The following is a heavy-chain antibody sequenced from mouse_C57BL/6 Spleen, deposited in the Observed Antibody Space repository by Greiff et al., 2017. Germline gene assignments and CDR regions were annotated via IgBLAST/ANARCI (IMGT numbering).Heavy chain of an antibody. Sequence: QVQLQQPGAELVKPGASVKMSCKASGYTFTSYWITWVKQRPGQGLEWIGDIYPGSGSTNYNEKFKSKATLTVDTSSSTAYMQLSSLKSEDSAVYYCARAGSNYVGFAYWGQGTLVTVSA. CDR1: GYTFTSYW. J-gene: IGHJ3*01. CDR2: IYPGSGST. CDR3: ARAGSNYVGFAY. D-gene: IGHD2-5*01. V-gene: IGHV1-55*01.